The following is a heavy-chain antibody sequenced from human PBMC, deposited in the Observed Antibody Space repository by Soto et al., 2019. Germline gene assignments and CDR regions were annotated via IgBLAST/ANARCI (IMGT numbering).Heavy chain of an antibody. CDR2: IYWDDDK. CDR1: GFSLSTSGVG. Sequence: QITLKESGPTLVKPTQTLTLTCTFSGFSLSTSGVGVAWIRQPPGKALEWLALIYWDDDKRYRPTRESRITLAKDTSKTQLVLTMTNMDSVDTATYYCAYLPCSGGSRYWFSFSGMDVWGQGTTVPVSS. D-gene: IGHD2-15*01. CDR3: AYLPCSGGSRYWFSFSGMDV. V-gene: IGHV2-5*02. J-gene: IGHJ6*02.